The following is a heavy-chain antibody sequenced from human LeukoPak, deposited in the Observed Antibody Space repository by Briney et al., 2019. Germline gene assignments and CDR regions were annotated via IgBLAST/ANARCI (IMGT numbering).Heavy chain of an antibody. CDR1: GFTFSSCW. CDR3: ARAVYCSGDSCYEDFYYFDY. J-gene: IGHJ4*02. Sequence: GGSQRLSCAASGFTFSSCWMSWVRQAPGKGLEWVANIKQDGSEKYCVDCVKGRFTISRENAKNSLYLQMKILRAEDTAVYYCARAVYCSGDSCYEDFYYFDYWGQGTLVTVSS. CDR2: IKQDGSEK. V-gene: IGHV3-7*01. D-gene: IGHD2-15*01.